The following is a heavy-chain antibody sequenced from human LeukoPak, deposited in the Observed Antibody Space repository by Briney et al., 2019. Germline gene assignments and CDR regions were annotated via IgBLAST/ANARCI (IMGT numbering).Heavy chain of an antibody. D-gene: IGHD3-10*02. Sequence: GGSLRLSCAASGFTFNTYWMSWVRQAPGKGLEWVSYISSSGSTIYYADSVKGRFTISRDNAKNSLYLQMNSLRAEDTAVYYCAELGITMIGGVWGKGTTVTISS. CDR1: GFTFNTYW. J-gene: IGHJ6*04. V-gene: IGHV3-48*04. CDR2: ISSSGSTI. CDR3: AELGITMIGGV.